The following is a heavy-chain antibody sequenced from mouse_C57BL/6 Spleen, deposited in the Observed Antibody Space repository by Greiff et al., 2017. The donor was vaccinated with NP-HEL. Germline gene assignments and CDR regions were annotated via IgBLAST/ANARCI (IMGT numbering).Heavy chain of an antibody. V-gene: IGHV1-18*01. Sequence: EVQLQQSGPELVKPGASVKIPCKASGYTFTDYNMDWVKQSHGKSLEWIGDINPNNGGTIYNQKFKGKATLTVDKSSSTAYMELRSLTSEDTAVYYCALYYGRSPWFAYWGQGTLVTVSA. CDR3: ALYYGRSPWFAY. CDR2: INPNNGGT. J-gene: IGHJ3*01. D-gene: IGHD1-1*01. CDR1: GYTFTDYN.